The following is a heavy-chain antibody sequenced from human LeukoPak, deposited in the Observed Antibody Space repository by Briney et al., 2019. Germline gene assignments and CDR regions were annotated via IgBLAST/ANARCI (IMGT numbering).Heavy chain of an antibody. J-gene: IGHJ3*02. D-gene: IGHD4-17*01. CDR1: GYTFTGYY. CDR2: INPNSGGT. V-gene: IGHV1-2*02. CDR3: ARDDSDYGENAFDI. Sequence: GGSVTVSCKASGYTFTGYYMHWVRQAPGQGLEWMGWINPNSGGTNYAQKFQGRVTMTRDTSISTAYMELSRLRSDDTAVYYCARDDSDYGENAFDIWGQGTMVTVSS.